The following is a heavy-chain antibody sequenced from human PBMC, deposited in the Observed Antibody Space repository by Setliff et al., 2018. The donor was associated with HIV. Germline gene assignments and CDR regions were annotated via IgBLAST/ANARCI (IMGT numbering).Heavy chain of an antibody. CDR3: AKERYDSSGYSIDHYGMDV. V-gene: IGHV4-61*02. CDR1: GGSISSGSYY. D-gene: IGHD3-22*01. J-gene: IGHJ6*02. Sequence: SETLSLTCTVSGGSISSGSYYWSWIRQPAGKGLEWIGRIYFSGSTNYNPSLKSRVTISVDTSKNQFSLKLSSVTAADTAVYYCAKERYDSSGYSIDHYGMDVWGQGTTVTVSS. CDR2: IYFSGST.